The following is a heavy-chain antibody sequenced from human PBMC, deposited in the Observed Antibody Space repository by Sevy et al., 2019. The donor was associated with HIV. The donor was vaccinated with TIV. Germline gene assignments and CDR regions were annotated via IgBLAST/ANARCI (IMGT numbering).Heavy chain of an antibody. D-gene: IGHD1-26*01. V-gene: IGHV3-72*01. CDR2: TRNKANSYTT. J-gene: IGHJ6*02. CDR3: ARGPYSGSYYTPHYYYYYGMDV. Sequence: GGSLRLSCAASGSTFSDHYMDWVRQAPGKGLEWVGRTRNKANSYTTEYAASVKGRFTISRDDSKNSLYLQMNSLKTEDTAVYYCARGPYSGSYYTPHYYYYYGMDVWGQGTTVTVSS. CDR1: GSTFSDHY.